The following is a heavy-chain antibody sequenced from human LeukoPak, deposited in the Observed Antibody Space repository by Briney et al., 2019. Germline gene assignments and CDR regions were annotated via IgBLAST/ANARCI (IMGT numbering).Heavy chain of an antibody. V-gene: IGHV1-18*04. J-gene: IGHJ6*04. CDR3: ARGEYYDILTSYYYYNMDV. D-gene: IGHD3-9*01. Sequence: ASVKVSCKASGYTFTGYYMHWVRQAPGQGLEWMGWISTYNGKTNYAQKVQGRVTMTTDTSTSTAYMELRSLRSDDTAVYYCARGEYYDILTSYYYYNMDVWGKGTTVIVSS. CDR1: GYTFTGYY. CDR2: ISTYNGKT.